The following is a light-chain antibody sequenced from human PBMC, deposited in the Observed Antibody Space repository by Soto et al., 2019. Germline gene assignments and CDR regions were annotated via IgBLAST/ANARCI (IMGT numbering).Light chain of an antibody. Sequence: QSALTQPASVSGSPRQSITISCTGASSDVGSYTYVSWYQQHPGKAPKLMIYEVNNRPSGVSNRFSGAKSGNTASLNISALQAEDEADYSCSSYTSSSTLYVFGTGTKLTVL. CDR1: SSDVGSYTY. V-gene: IGLV2-14*01. CDR2: EVN. CDR3: SSYTSSSTLYV. J-gene: IGLJ1*01.